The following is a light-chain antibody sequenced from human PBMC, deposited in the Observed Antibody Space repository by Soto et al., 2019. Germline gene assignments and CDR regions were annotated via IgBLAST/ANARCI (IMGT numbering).Light chain of an antibody. CDR1: QSISSY. Sequence: DIQMTQSPSSLSASVGDRVPITCRASQSISSYLNWYQQKPGKAPKLLIYAASSLQSGVPSRFSGSGSGTDFTLTISRLQPEDFATYYCQQSYSTPLTCGGGTRWIS. CDR2: AAS. CDR3: QQSYSTPLT. V-gene: IGKV1-39*01. J-gene: IGKJ4*01.